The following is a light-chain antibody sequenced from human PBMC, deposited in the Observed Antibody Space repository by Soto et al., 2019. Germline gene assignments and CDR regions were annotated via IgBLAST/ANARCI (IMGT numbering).Light chain of an antibody. J-gene: IGKJ5*01. CDR2: DAS. CDR1: QSISSY. Sequence: DIQMTQSPSSLSASVGDRVTITCRASQSISSYLNWYQQKPGKAPKLLIYDASSLESGVPSRFSGSGSGTEFTLTISSLQPDDFATYYCQQYNSYRTFGQGTRLEIK. V-gene: IGKV1-5*01. CDR3: QQYNSYRT.